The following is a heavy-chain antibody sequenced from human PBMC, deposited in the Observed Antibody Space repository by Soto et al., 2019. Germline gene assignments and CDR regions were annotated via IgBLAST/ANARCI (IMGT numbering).Heavy chain of an antibody. Sequence: GGSLRLSCAASGFTLSNSGMHWVRQAPGKGLEWVAMISYDGNAKYYADSVQGRFTVSRDNSENTLYLQMNSLMPEDTAVYYCAKDLYSGDWHNYFDPWGQGTLVTVSS. CDR2: ISYDGNAK. V-gene: IGHV3-30*18. CDR1: GFTLSNSG. D-gene: IGHD6-19*01. CDR3: AKDLYSGDWHNYFDP. J-gene: IGHJ5*02.